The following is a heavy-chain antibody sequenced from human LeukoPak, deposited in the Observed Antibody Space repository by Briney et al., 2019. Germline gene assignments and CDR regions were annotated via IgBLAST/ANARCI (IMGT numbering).Heavy chain of an antibody. V-gene: IGHV3-33*06. CDR2: VWFGGSSK. CDR1: GFSFSYSG. CDR3: AKGGRDTSKYYFDY. J-gene: IGHJ4*02. D-gene: IGHD1-26*01. Sequence: GGSLRLSCTASGFSFSYSGMHWVRQAPGKGLEWVAAVWFGGSSKYYPDSVKGRFTIARDNSKKTVRLLMYSPRADATAVYCGAKGGRDTSKYYFDYWGQGTQVTVSS.